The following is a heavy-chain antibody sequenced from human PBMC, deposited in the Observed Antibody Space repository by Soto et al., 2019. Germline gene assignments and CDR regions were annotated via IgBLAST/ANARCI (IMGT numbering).Heavy chain of an antibody. J-gene: IGHJ1*01. V-gene: IGHV3-64*01. CDR2: ISSNGGST. CDR3: AREAVAGTRGYLPRYFQH. CDR1: GFTFSSYA. D-gene: IGHD6-19*01. Sequence: GGSLRLSCAASGFTFSSYAMHWVRQAPGKGLEYVSAISSNGGSTYYANSVKGRFTISRDNSKNTLYLQMGSLRAEDMAVYYCAREAVAGTRGYLPRYFQHWGQGTLVTVSS.